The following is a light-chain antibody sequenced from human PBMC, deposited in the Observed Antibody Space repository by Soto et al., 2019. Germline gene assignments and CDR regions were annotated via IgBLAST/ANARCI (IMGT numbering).Light chain of an antibody. CDR1: QIVSTS. V-gene: IGKV3-11*01. Sequence: IVLTQSPVTLALSPGERAVLSCRASQIVSTSLAWYQHKPGQAPRLFIYDASKRAPGIPARFSGSGSGTDFTLTISSLEPEDLAVYYCQVRDVWPSFGQGTKV. J-gene: IGKJ1*01. CDR2: DAS. CDR3: QVRDVWPS.